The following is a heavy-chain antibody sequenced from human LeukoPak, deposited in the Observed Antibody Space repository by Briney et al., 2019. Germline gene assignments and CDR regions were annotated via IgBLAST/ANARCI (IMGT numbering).Heavy chain of an antibody. D-gene: IGHD3-22*01. CDR3: LPGLVVIGY. CDR2: IRSKAYDETT. J-gene: IGHJ4*02. CDR1: GFTFTNYA. V-gene: IGHV3-49*04. Sequence: GGSLRLSCAASGFTFTNYAMTWVRQAPGKGLEWVGFIRSKAYDETTEYAAPVKGRFIISRDDSKSIAYLQMNSLKSEDTAVYYCLPGLVVIGYWGQGTLVTVSS.